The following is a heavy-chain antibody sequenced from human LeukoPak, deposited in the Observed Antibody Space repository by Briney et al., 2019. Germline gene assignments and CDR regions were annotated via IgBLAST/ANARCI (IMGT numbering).Heavy chain of an antibody. CDR2: IKQDGSEK. CDR3: ARMTTHDAFDI. Sequence: GRSLRLSCAASGFTFSGYGMHWVRQAPGKGLEWVANIKQDGSEKYYVDSVKGRFTISRDNAKDSLYLQMNSLRAEDTAVYYCARMTTHDAFDIWGQGTMVTVSS. D-gene: IGHD4-17*01. CDR1: GFTFSGYG. V-gene: IGHV3-7*03. J-gene: IGHJ3*02.